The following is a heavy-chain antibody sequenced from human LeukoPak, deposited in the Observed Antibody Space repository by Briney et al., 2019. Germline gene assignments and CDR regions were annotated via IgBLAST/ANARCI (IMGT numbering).Heavy chain of an antibody. Sequence: SETLSLTCTVSGGSINNYYWKWIRQPTGKGLEWIGYISYHGNTNYSPSLKSRVTMSVDASKNQFSLRLRSVTAADTAVYYCARAGSSGWYGEYWGQGALVTVSS. V-gene: IGHV4-59*01. CDR2: ISYHGNT. D-gene: IGHD6-19*01. J-gene: IGHJ4*02. CDR1: GGSINNYY. CDR3: ARAGSSGWYGEY.